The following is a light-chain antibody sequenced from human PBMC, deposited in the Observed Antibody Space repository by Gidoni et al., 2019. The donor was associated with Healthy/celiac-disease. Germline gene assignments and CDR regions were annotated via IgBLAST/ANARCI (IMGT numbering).Light chain of an antibody. CDR3: QSADSSGTWV. J-gene: IGLJ3*02. Sequence: SSELTQPPSVSVSPGQTARITCSGDALPKQYAYWYPQKPGQAPVLVIYKDSERPSVIPERFSGSSAGTTVTLTISGVQAEDEADYYCQSADSSGTWVFGGGTKLTVL. CDR2: KDS. CDR1: ALPKQY. V-gene: IGLV3-25*03.